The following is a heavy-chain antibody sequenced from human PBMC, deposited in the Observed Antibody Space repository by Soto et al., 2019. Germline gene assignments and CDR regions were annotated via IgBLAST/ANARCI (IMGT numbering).Heavy chain of an antibody. CDR2: INPSGGST. CDR3: AREPYSRSSLYYYYYGMDV. J-gene: IGHJ6*02. Sequence: ASVTVSCTASGYTFTSNNRNWGRQAPGKGLEWIGIINPSGGSTSYAQKFQGRVTITRDTSTSTVYMELSSLRSEDTAVYYCAREPYSRSSLYYYYYGMDVWGQGTTVTVSS. D-gene: IGHD6-6*01. CDR1: GYTFTSNN. V-gene: IGHV1-46*01.